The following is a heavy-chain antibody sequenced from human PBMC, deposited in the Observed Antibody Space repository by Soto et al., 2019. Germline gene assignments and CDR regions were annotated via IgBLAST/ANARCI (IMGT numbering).Heavy chain of an antibody. V-gene: IGHV4-59*01. D-gene: IGHD2-15*01. CDR1: GGSISSYY. J-gene: IGHJ5*02. CDR2: IYYSGST. CDR3: ARRQSGLGYCSGGSCYDSYWFDP. Sequence: NPSETLSLTCTVSGGSISSYYWSWIRQPPGKGLEWIGYIYYSGSTNYNPSLKSRVTISVDTSKNQFSLKLSSVTAADTAAYYCARRQSGLGYCSGGSCYDSYWFDPWGQGTLVTVSS.